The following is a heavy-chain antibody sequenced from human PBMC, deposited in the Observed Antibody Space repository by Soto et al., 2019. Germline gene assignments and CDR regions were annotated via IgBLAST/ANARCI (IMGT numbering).Heavy chain of an antibody. CDR1: GDSIISNY. J-gene: IGHJ4*02. CDR2: IYNSGST. Sequence: PSETLSLTCTVSGDSIISNYWSWIRQPPGERLEWIGYIYNSGSTNYNPSLKSRASMSVDTSKNQFSLKVTSMTAEDSAMYYCARGSTDSYPGSRIFDFWGRGTLVTVSS. D-gene: IGHD3-10*01. V-gene: IGHV4-59*08. CDR3: ARGSTDSYPGSRIFDF.